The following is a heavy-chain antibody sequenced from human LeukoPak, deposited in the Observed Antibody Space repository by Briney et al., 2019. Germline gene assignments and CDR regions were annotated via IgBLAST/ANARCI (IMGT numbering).Heavy chain of an antibody. CDR3: ARLVHGATTPQYYFDY. CDR2: IYYSGST. D-gene: IGHD1-26*01. V-gene: IGHV4-39*01. CDR1: GGSISSSSYD. J-gene: IGHJ4*02. Sequence: PSETLSLTCTVSGGSISSSSYDWGWIRQPPGKGLEWIGSIYYSGSTYYNPSLKSRVTISVDTSKNQFSLKLSSVTAADTAVYYCARLVHGATTPQYYFDYWGQGTLVTVSS.